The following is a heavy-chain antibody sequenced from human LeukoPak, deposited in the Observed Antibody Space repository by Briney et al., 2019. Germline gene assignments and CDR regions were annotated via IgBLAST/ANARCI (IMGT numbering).Heavy chain of an antibody. CDR2: IKQDGSEK. V-gene: IGHV3-7*01. D-gene: IGHD2-15*01. CDR3: AKERGVVAAAPDY. CDR1: GFTFSSYW. Sequence: GGSLRLSCAASGFTFSSYWMSWVRQAPGKGLEWVANIKQDGSEKYYVDSVKGRFTISRDNAKNSLYLQMNSLRAEDTAVYYCAKERGVVAAAPDYWGQGTLVTVSS. J-gene: IGHJ4*02.